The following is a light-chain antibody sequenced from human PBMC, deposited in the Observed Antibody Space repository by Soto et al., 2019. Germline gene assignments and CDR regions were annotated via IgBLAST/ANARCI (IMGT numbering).Light chain of an antibody. CDR2: GAS. J-gene: IGKJ4*01. Sequence: EIVLTQSPGTRSLSPGERATLSCRASQSVRSSHLAWYQQKPGQAPRLLIYGASSRATGIPDRFSGSGSGTDFTLTISRLEPEDFSVYYCQQYSASPPTFGGGTKVEIK. CDR3: QQYSASPPT. V-gene: IGKV3-20*01. CDR1: QSVRSSH.